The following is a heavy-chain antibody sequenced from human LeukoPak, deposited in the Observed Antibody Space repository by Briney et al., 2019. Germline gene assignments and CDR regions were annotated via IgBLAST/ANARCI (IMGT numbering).Heavy chain of an antibody. V-gene: IGHV1-18*01. CDR3: ARIGRLWFGELFLDY. D-gene: IGHD3-10*01. Sequence: ASVKVSCKASGYTFTSYGISWVRQAPGQGLGGMGWISAYNGNTNYAQKLQGRVTMTTDTSTSTAYMELRSLRSDDTAVYYCARIGRLWFGELFLDYWGQGTLVTVSS. J-gene: IGHJ4*02. CDR1: GYTFTSYG. CDR2: ISAYNGNT.